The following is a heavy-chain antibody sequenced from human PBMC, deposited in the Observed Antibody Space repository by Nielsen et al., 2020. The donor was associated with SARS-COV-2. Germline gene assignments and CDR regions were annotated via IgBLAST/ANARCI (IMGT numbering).Heavy chain of an antibody. CDR1: GYSFTSYW. V-gene: IGHV5-51*01. D-gene: IGHD2-21*01. CDR3: ATHWPSNWYSDF. J-gene: IGHJ4*02. CDR2: IYPGDSDT. Sequence: GESLKISCKGSGYSFTSYWIGWVRQMPGKGLEWMGIIYPGDSDTRYSPSFQGQVTISADKSIGTAYLQWSSLKASDTAVFYCATHWPSNWYSDFWGQGTLVTVSS.